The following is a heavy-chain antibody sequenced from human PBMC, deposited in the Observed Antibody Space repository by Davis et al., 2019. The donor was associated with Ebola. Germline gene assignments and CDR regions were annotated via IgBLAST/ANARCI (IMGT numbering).Heavy chain of an antibody. J-gene: IGHJ4*02. CDR1: GYTFTGYY. D-gene: IGHD4-11*01. CDR3: ARDQGVTTGV. V-gene: IGHV1-2*02. Sequence: ASVKVSCKASGYTFTGYYMHWVRQAPGQGLEWMGWINPNSGGTNYAQKFQGRFTITRDTSISTAYMGLSRLRSDDTAVYYCARDQGVTTGVWGQGTLVTVSS. CDR2: INPNSGGT.